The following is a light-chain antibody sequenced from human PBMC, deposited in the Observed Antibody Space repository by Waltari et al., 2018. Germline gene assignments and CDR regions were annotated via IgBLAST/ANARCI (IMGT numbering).Light chain of an antibody. CDR1: HGVLSSNNRNY. CDR2: WAS. Sequence: DIVMTQSPDSLAVSLGERATINCQSRHGVLSSNNRNYLAWDQHKPGQPPKLLFYWASTRESGVPDRFSGSGSGTDFTLTISSLQAEDVAVYYCQQYLSAPFTFGQGTRLEIK. J-gene: IGKJ5*01. V-gene: IGKV4-1*01. CDR3: QQYLSAPFT.